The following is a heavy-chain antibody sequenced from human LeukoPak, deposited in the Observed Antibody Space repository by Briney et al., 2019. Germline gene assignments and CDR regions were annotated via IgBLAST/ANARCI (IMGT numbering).Heavy chain of an antibody. V-gene: IGHV4-39*07. CDR3: ARVPTVTFFGY. Sequence: SETLSLTCTVSGGSISSSSYYWGWIRQPPGKGLEWIGTIYYSGSTYYNPSLKSRVTISVDTSKNQFSLKLSSVTAADTAVYYCARVPTVTFFGYWGQGTLVTVSS. J-gene: IGHJ4*02. CDR1: GGSISSSSYY. D-gene: IGHD4-17*01. CDR2: IYYSGST.